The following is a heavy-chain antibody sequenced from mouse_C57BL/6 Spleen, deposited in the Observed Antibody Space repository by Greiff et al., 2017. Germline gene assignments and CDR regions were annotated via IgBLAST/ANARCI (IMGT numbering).Heavy chain of an antibody. J-gene: IGHJ4*01. V-gene: IGHV1-54*01. D-gene: IGHD2-4*01. Sequence: QVQLQQSGAELVRPGTSVKVSCKASGYAFTNYLIEWVKQRPGQGLEWIGVINPGSGGTNYNEKFKGKATLTADKSSSTAYMQLSSLTSEDSAVYVCASYRLRQDAMDYWGQGTSVTVSS. CDR3: ASYRLRQDAMDY. CDR2: INPGSGGT. CDR1: GYAFTNYL.